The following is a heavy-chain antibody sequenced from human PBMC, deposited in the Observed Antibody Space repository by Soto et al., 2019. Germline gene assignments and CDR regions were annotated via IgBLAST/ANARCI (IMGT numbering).Heavy chain of an antibody. CDR2: INAGNGNT. V-gene: IGHV1-3*01. D-gene: IGHD1-1*01. Sequence: QVQLVQSGAEVKKPGASVKVSCKASGYTFTSYAMHWVRQAPGQRLEWMGWINAGNGNTKYSQKFQGRVTITSDTSASTAYMELNSLRSEDTAVYSCARGQLVLDYWGQGTLVTVSS. J-gene: IGHJ4*02. CDR3: ARGQLVLDY. CDR1: GYTFTSYA.